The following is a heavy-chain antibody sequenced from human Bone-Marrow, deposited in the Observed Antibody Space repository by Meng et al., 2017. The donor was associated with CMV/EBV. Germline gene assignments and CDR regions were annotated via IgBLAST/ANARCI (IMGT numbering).Heavy chain of an antibody. D-gene: IGHD3-3*01. CDR3: ARTALYYDFWSGYYTRGSQGYGMDV. CDR2: ISAYNGNT. J-gene: IGHJ6*02. CDR1: GYTFTSYG. Sequence: ASVKVSCKASGYTFTSYGISWVRQAPGQGLEWMGWISAYNGNTNYAQKLQGRVTMTTDTSTSTAYMELRSLRSDDTAVYYCARTALYYDFWSGYYTRGSQGYGMDVWSQGTTVTVSS. V-gene: IGHV1-18*01.